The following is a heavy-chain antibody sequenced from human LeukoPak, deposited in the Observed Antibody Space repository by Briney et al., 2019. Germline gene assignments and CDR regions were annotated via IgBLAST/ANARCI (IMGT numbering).Heavy chain of an antibody. CDR3: ARGGLWFGELLFSNWFDP. CDR1: GYSFTSYW. J-gene: IGHJ5*02. D-gene: IGHD3-10*01. Sequence: GESLKISCKGSGYSFTSYWIGWVRQMPGKGLEWMGIIYPGDSDTRYSPSFQGQVTISADKSISTAYLQWSSLKASDTAMYYCARGGLWFGELLFSNWFDPWGQGTLVTVSS. V-gene: IGHV5-51*01. CDR2: IYPGDSDT.